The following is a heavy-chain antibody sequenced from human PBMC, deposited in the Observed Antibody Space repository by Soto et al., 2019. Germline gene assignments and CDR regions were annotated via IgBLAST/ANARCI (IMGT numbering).Heavy chain of an antibody. V-gene: IGHV1-69*13. CDR1: GGTFSSYA. CDR3: ASPTRGYCSGGSCNDYYYYGMDV. J-gene: IGHJ6*02. CDR2: IIPIFGTA. Sequence: ASVKVSCKASGGTFSSYAISWVRQAPGQGLEWMGGIIPIFGTANYAQKFQGRVTITADESTSTAYMELSSLRSEDTAVYYCASPTRGYCSGGSCNDYYYYGMDVWGQGTTVTVSS. D-gene: IGHD2-15*01.